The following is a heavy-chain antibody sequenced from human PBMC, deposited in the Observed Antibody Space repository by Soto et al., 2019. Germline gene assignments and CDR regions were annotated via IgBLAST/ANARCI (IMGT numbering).Heavy chain of an antibody. CDR2: IYYSGST. CDR1: GGSISSSSYY. CDR3: ARHEYYDFWSGYYPESWFDP. Sequence: PSETLSLTCTVSGGSISSSSYYWGWIRQPPGKGLEWIGSIYYSGSTYYNPSLKSRVTISVDTSKNQFSLKLSSAAAADTAVYYCARHEYYDFWSGYYPESWFDPWGQGTLVTVSS. V-gene: IGHV4-39*01. J-gene: IGHJ5*02. D-gene: IGHD3-3*01.